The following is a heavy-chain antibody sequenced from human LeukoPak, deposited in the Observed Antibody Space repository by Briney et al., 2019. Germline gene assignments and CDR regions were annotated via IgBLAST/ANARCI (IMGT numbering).Heavy chain of an antibody. Sequence: PSGGSLRLSCAASGFTFSSYAMSWVRQAPGKGLEWVSYISSSSSTIYYADSVKGRFTISRDNAKNSLYLQMNSLRAEDTAVYYCAGEADTAIAYWGQGTLVTVSS. V-gene: IGHV3-48*04. CDR1: GFTFSSYA. CDR3: AGEADTAIAY. J-gene: IGHJ4*02. CDR2: ISSSSSTI. D-gene: IGHD6-25*01.